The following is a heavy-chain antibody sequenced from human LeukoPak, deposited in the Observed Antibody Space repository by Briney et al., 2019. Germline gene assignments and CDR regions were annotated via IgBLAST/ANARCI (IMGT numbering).Heavy chain of an antibody. J-gene: IGHJ5*02. Sequence: SQTLSLTCTVSGGSISSGSYYWSWIRQPAGKGLEWIGRIYTSGSTTYNPSLRSRVTISLDTSKNHFSLKLSSVTAADTAVYYCARAPIFGVAHGNWFDPWGQGTLVTVSS. D-gene: IGHD3-3*01. CDR1: GGSISSGSYY. V-gene: IGHV4-61*02. CDR2: IYTSGST. CDR3: ARAPIFGVAHGNWFDP.